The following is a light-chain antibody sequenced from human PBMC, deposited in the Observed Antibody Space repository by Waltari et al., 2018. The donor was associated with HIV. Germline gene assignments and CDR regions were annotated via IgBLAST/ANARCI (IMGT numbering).Light chain of an antibody. V-gene: IGLV2-14*01. Sequence: QSALTQPASVSGSPGQSITISCTGTTSDVGAYKYVSWYQQHPGNAPKLMIDEVSNRPSGVSNRCSGSKSGNTASLTISGLQAEDEADYFCSSYTSSSTLVFGSGTKVTVL. CDR2: EVS. J-gene: IGLJ1*01. CDR1: TSDVGAYKY. CDR3: SSYTSSSTLV.